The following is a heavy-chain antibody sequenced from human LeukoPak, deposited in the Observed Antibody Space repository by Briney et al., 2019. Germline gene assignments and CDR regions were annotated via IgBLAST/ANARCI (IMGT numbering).Heavy chain of an antibody. CDR2: ISDSGGST. D-gene: IGHD3-22*01. V-gene: IGHV3-23*01. J-gene: IGHJ4*02. CDR1: GFTFNNYA. CDR3: AKGYYDSSGYYDLVGFDY. Sequence: GGSLRLSCAASGFTFNNYAMSWVRQAPGKGLEWVSAISDSGGSTYYADSVKGRYTISRDNSKNTLYLQMNSLRAEDTAVYYCAKGYYDSSGYYDLVGFDYWGQGTLVTVSS.